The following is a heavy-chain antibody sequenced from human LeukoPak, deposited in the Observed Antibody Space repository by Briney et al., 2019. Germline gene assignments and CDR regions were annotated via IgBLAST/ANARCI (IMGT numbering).Heavy chain of an antibody. CDR3: AGATYCSGGSCYAFDP. J-gene: IGHJ5*02. V-gene: IGHV3-53*01. Sequence: GGSLRLSCAASGFTVSSYYMSWVRQAPGKGLEWVSVIYSGGSTYYTDSVKGRFTISRDNSKNTLYLQMNSLRAEDTAVYYCAGATYCSGGSCYAFDPWGQGILVTVSS. CDR2: IYSGGST. D-gene: IGHD2-15*01. CDR1: GFTVSSYY.